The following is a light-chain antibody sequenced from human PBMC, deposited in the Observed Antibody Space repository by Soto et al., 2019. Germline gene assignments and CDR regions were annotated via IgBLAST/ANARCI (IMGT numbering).Light chain of an antibody. V-gene: IGKV1-39*01. CDR3: QQYNSCPRT. Sequence: IQMTQSPSSLSGAVGARVTSTCRASQSVSIHLNWYQQKPGKAPKLLIHGATTMDSGVPARFSGTGSGTEFTLTISSLQSEDFATYYCQQYNSCPRTFGQGTKVDIK. CDR1: QSVSIH. J-gene: IGKJ1*01. CDR2: GAT.